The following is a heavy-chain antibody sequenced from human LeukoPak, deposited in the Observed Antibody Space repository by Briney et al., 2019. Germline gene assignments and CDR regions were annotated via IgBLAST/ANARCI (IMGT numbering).Heavy chain of an antibody. CDR2: VKEDGSDR. CDR3: ARRLGSGWYGGDY. Sequence: GGSLRLSCAASGFTFSNYWMSWVRQAPGKGLEWVANVKEDGSDRYYVDPVKGRFTISRDNAKNSLYLQMNSLRDEDTAVYYCARRLGSGWYGGDYWGQGTLVTVSS. CDR1: GFTFSNYW. J-gene: IGHJ4*02. D-gene: IGHD6-19*01. V-gene: IGHV3-7*01.